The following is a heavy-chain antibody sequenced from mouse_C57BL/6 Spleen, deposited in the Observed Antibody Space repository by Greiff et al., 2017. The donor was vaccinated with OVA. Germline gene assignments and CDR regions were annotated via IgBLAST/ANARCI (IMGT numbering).Heavy chain of an antibody. D-gene: IGHD2-3*01. CDR2: IDPSDSET. CDR3: AREGIYDYDAMDY. J-gene: IGHJ4*01. CDR1: GYTFTSYW. Sequence: QVQLQQPGAELVRPGSSVKLSCKASGYTFTSYWMHWVKQRPIQGLEWIGNIDPSDSETNYNQKFKDKATLTVDKSSSTAYMQLSSLTSEDSAVYYCAREGIYDYDAMDYWGQGTSVTVSS. V-gene: IGHV1-52*01.